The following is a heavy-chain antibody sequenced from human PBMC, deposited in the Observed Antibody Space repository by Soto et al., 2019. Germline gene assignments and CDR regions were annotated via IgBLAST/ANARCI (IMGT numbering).Heavy chain of an antibody. Sequence: GGSLRLSCAASGFTFSSYWMSWVRQAPGKGLEWVANIKQDGSEKYYVDSVKGRFTISRDNAKNSLYLQMNSLRAEDTAVYYCARVFSDYSNWFDPWGQGTLVTVSS. J-gene: IGHJ5*02. CDR1: GFTFSSYW. CDR3: ARVFSDYSNWFDP. CDR2: IKQDGSEK. V-gene: IGHV3-7*01. D-gene: IGHD4-17*01.